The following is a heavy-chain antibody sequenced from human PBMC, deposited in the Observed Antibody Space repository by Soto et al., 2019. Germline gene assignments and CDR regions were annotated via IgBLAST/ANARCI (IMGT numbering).Heavy chain of an antibody. V-gene: IGHV1-18*01. CDR1: GYSFTNYG. D-gene: IGHD6-19*01. CDR2: ISGHNGNT. J-gene: IGHJ4*02. CDR3: AVPGIAVAGVRYFDY. Sequence: ASVKVSCKASGYSFTNYGISWVRQAPGQGLEWMGWISGHNGNTNYAQKLQGRVTMTTDTSTSTAYMELRSLRSDDTAVYYCAVPGIAVAGVRYFDYWGQGTLVTVSS.